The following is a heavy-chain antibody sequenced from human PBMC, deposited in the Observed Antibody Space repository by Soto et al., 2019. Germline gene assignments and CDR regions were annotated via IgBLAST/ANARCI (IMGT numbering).Heavy chain of an antibody. J-gene: IGHJ4*02. CDR3: ARLRDYYHTSGYPQGFYFDY. CDR2: IYYSGST. Sequence: SETLSLTCTVSGDSISPYYWSWIRQTPGKGLEWIGYIYYSGSTNYNPSLKSRVTLSVDTSKNLLSLHLKSVTAADTAVYYCARLRDYYHTSGYPQGFYFDYWGQGTLVTVS. V-gene: IGHV4-59*01. D-gene: IGHD3-22*01. CDR1: GDSISPYY.